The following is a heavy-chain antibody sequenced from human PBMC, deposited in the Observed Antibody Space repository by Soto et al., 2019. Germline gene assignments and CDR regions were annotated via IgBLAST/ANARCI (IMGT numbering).Heavy chain of an antibody. CDR3: ARRYKDGRRDCISSSCLFDP. CDR2: ISYDGSNK. CDR1: GFTFNTYA. D-gene: IGHD2-2*01. J-gene: IGHJ5*02. Sequence: QVQLVESGGGVVQPGRSLRLSCAASGFTFNTYAMHWVRQAPGKGLEWVAVISYDGSNKYYADSVKGRFTISRDNSKNALYLQMNSRRAEDTAVYYCARRYKDGRRDCISSSCLFDPWGQGTLVIVSS. V-gene: IGHV3-30-3*01.